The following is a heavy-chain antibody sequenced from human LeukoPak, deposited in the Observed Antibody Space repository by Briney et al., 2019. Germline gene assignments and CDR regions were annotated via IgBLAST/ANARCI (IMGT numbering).Heavy chain of an antibody. Sequence: GGSLRLSCAASGFTFSSYWMHWVRQAPGKGLVWVSRINSDGSSTSYANSVKGRFTISRDNAKNTLYLQMNSLRAEDTAVYYCARDGAYSSGWYSDAFDIWGQGTMVTVSS. CDR2: INSDGSST. CDR3: ARDGAYSSGWYSDAFDI. D-gene: IGHD6-19*01. J-gene: IGHJ3*02. CDR1: GFTFSSYW. V-gene: IGHV3-74*01.